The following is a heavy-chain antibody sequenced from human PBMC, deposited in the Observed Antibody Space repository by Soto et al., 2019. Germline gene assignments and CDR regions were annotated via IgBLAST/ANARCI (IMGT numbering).Heavy chain of an antibody. J-gene: IGHJ6*02. CDR3: ATLLGSHQHYYFGIDV. V-gene: IGHV4-31*03. CDR1: GYSMTSGGYY. CDR2: IYYSGGT. Sequence: QMQLQESGPELVKPSQTLSLICTVSGYSMTSGGYYWSWIRHLPGKGLEWIGYIYYSGGTQFNPSLKSRVSMSVDTSKNQFSLRLSSVTAADTPVYYCATLLGSHQHYYFGIDVWGQGTTVTVSS. D-gene: IGHD2-2*01.